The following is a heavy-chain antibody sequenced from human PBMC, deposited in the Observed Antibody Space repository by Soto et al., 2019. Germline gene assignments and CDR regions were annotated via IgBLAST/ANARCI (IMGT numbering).Heavy chain of an antibody. J-gene: IGHJ4*02. CDR1: GFTFSDHY. D-gene: IGHD3-22*01. V-gene: IGHV3-72*01. CDR3: ARLTMIVRWNYFDY. Sequence: EVQLVESGGGLVQPGGSLRLSCAASGFTFSDHYMDWVRQAPGKGLEWVGRTRNKANSYTTEYAASVKGRFTISRDDSKNSLYLQMNSLKTEDTAVYYCARLTMIVRWNYFDYWGQGTLVTVS. CDR2: TRNKANSYTT.